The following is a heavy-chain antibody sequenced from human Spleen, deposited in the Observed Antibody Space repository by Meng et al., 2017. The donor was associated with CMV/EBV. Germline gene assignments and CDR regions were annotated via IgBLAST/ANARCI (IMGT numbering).Heavy chain of an antibody. D-gene: IGHD6-13*01. CDR1: GFTFSSYS. CDR2: IGTSGRHI. J-gene: IGHJ6*02. CDR3: ARDRSSSVRRKYYYGMDV. V-gene: IGHV3-21*05. Sequence: GESLKISCAASGFTFSSYSLNWVRQAPGKRLEWVSYIGTSGRHIYYADSVKGRFTISRDNAKKSLYLQMNSLRAEDTAVYFCARDRSSSVRRKYYYGMDVWGQGTTVTVSS.